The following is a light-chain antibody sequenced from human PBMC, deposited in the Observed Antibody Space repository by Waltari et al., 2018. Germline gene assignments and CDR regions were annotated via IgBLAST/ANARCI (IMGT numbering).Light chain of an antibody. CDR3: SSYTSSSTRV. Sequence: QSALTQPASVSGSPGQSIPISCTGPSSDVGGYNYVSWYPQHPGKAPKLMIYDVSNRPSGVSNRFSGSKSGNTASLTISGLQAEDEADYYCSSYTSSSTRVFGGGTKLTVL. J-gene: IGLJ3*02. V-gene: IGLV2-14*01. CDR1: SSDVGGYNY. CDR2: DVS.